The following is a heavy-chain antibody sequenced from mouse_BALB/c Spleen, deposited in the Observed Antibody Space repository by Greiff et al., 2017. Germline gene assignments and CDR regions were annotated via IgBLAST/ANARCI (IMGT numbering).Heavy chain of an antibody. Sequence: QVQLQQSGPELVKPGASVKISCKASGYAFSSSWMNWVKQRPGQGLEWIGRIYPGDGDTNYNGKFKGKAILTADKSSSTAYMQLSSLTSVDSAVYFCARSAYYGSSYGFAYWGQGTLVTVSA. V-gene: IGHV1-82*01. CDR2: IYPGDGDT. J-gene: IGHJ3*01. CDR3: ARSAYYGSSYGFAY. CDR1: GYAFSSSW. D-gene: IGHD1-1*01.